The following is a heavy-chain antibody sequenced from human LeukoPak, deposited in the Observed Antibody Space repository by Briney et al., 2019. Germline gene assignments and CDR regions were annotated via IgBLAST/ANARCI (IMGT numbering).Heavy chain of an antibody. Sequence: GGSLRLSCAASGFTFSSYSMNWVRQAPGKGLEWVSYISSSSSTIYYADSVKGRFTISRDNAKNSLYLQMNSLRAEDTAVYYCARVRRDGYNLDWGQGTLVTVSS. CDR1: GFTFSSYS. V-gene: IGHV3-48*04. D-gene: IGHD5-24*01. J-gene: IGHJ4*02. CDR3: ARVRRDGYNLD. CDR2: ISSSSSTI.